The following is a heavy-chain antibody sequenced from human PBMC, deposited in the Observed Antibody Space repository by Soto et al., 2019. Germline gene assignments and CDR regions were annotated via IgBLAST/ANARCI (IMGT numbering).Heavy chain of an antibody. V-gene: IGHV4-39*01. CDR3: ATTPPDIVVVPAAIYNWFDP. J-gene: IGHJ5*02. CDR1: GGSISSGSSY. CDR2: IYYSGST. Sequence: SETLSLTCTVSGGSISSGSSYWGWIRQPPGKGLEWIGSIYYSGSTYYNPSLKSRVTISVDTSKNQFSLKLSSVTAADTAVYYCATTPPDIVVVPAAIYNWFDPWGQGTLVTVSS. D-gene: IGHD2-2*02.